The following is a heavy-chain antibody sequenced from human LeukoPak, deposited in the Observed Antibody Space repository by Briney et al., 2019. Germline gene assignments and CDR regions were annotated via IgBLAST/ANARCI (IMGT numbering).Heavy chain of an antibody. CDR3: ASLRYDSSAYDHPLPHH. D-gene: IGHD3-22*01. CDR2: INHSGRP. J-gene: IGHJ5*02. V-gene: IGHV4-34*01. CDR1: GGSFSAYY. Sequence: NPSETLSLTCAVYGGSFSAYYWSWIRQPPGKGLEWIGEINHSGRPNYSPSLKSRVTISIDMSKNEISLRLSSVTAADTAIYYCASLRYDSSAYDHPLPHHWGQGTLVTVSS.